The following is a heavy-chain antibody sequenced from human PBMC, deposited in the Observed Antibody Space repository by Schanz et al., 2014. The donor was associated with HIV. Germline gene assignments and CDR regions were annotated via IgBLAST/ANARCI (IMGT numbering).Heavy chain of an antibody. D-gene: IGHD6-13*01. J-gene: IGHJ5*02. Sequence: VQLVESGGGVVQPGRSLRLSCAASGFTFNSYGMHWVRQAPGKGREWVSAISATGGSTYYADSVKGRFTISRDNSKNTLYLQMNSLRPEDTAVYYCAKDKSRHTYSSSSIFDPWGQGTLVTVSS. CDR2: ISATGGST. CDR3: AKDKSRHTYSSSSIFDP. V-gene: IGHV3-23*04. CDR1: GFTFNSYG.